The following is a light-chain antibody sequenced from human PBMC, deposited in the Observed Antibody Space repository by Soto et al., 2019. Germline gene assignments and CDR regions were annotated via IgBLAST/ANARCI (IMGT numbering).Light chain of an antibody. V-gene: IGLV2-14*01. CDR3: SSYTTTVFYV. CDR2: EVT. Sequence: QSALTQPASVSGSPGQSITISCTGTSSDVGGYNYVSWYQQYPGKAPKLLIYEVTNRPSGVSNRFSGSKSGNTASLTISGLQSDDEADYFCSSYTTTVFYVFGTGTKLTVL. CDR1: SSDVGGYNY. J-gene: IGLJ1*01.